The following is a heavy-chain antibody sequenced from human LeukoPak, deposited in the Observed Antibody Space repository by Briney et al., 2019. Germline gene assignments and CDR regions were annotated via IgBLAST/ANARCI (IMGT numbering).Heavy chain of an antibody. CDR3: ARGVTSYYKDPFGD. CDR1: GLTVSINY. D-gene: IGHD1-26*01. J-gene: IGHJ4*02. Sequence: GGSLRLSCAASGLTVSINYMSWVRQAPGKGLEWVSVLYSGGGTFYTDSVKDRFTISRDNFKNTLYLQVNSLRVEDTAVYYCARGVTSYYKDPFGDWGQGTLVIVSS. V-gene: IGHV3-66*01. CDR2: LYSGGGT.